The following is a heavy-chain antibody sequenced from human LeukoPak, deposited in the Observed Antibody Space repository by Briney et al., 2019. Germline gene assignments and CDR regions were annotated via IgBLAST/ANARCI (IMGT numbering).Heavy chain of an antibody. Sequence: SETLSLTCTVSGGSISSSSYYWGWIRQPPGKGLEWIGSIYYSGSTYYNPSLKSRVTISVDTSKNQFSLKLSSVTAADTAVYYCARDPAGYFDYWGQGTLVTVSS. D-gene: IGHD3-10*01. CDR3: ARDPAGYFDY. V-gene: IGHV4-39*07. CDR2: IYYSGST. J-gene: IGHJ4*02. CDR1: GGSISSSSYY.